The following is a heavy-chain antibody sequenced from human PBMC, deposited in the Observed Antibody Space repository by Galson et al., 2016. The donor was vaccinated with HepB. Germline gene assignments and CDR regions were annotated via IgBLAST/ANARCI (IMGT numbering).Heavy chain of an antibody. CDR2: ISRRSDSI. CDR3: ARGLSHLLMTVVIPDAFDM. Sequence: SLRLSCAASGLSLSDYNMNWVRQAPGKGLEWVAYISRRSDSIDYAESVKGRFTISRDSGDKSLPLQMSSLRAEDSAVYYCARGLSHLLMTVVIPDAFDMWGPGTLVTVSS. D-gene: IGHD2-21*01. CDR1: GLSLSDYN. V-gene: IGHV3-48*01. J-gene: IGHJ3*02.